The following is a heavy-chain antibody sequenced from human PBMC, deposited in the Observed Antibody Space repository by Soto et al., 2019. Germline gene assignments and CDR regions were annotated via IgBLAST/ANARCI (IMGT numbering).Heavy chain of an antibody. D-gene: IGHD2-21*02. V-gene: IGHV1-18*01. CDR1: GYTFSNNG. Sequence: ASVKVSCKASGYTFSNNGITWVRQAPGQGLEWMGWIIPYIGNSNYAQKFQGRVTLTTDESTSTAYMELSSLRSEDTAVYYCARDLHIVVVTAARHYYYGMDVRGQETTVTVSS. CDR3: ARDLHIVVVTAARHYYYGMDV. CDR2: IIPYIGNS. J-gene: IGHJ6*02.